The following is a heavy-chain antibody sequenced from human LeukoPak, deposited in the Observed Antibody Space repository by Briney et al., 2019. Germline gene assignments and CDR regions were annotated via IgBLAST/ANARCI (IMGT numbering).Heavy chain of an antibody. CDR3: ARDCSSTTCQGPVLDF. CDR2: IHPSGGNS. V-gene: IGHV1-46*01. J-gene: IGHJ4*02. D-gene: IGHD2/OR15-2a*01. Sequence: ASVKISCKASGYTFTSHYVHWVRRAPGQGLEWMGIIHPSGGNSRNTQNFQGRVTMTRDTSTSTVYLELSSLRSEDTAVYYCARDCSSTTCQGPVLDFWGQGTLVTVSS. CDR1: GYTFTSHY.